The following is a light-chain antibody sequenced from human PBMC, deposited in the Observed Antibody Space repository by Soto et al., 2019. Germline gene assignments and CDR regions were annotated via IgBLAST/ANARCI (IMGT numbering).Light chain of an antibody. CDR3: SSFTPSSTLEV. V-gene: IGLV2-14*01. CDR1: GSDVGGYHY. CDR2: EVS. Sequence: QLVLTQPASVSGSPGQSITISCTGTGSDVGGYHYVSWYQQHPGKAPKLMIYEVSNRPSGVSNRFSGSKSGNTASLTISGLQAEDEADYYCSSFTPSSTLEVFGGGTQLTVL. J-gene: IGLJ3*02.